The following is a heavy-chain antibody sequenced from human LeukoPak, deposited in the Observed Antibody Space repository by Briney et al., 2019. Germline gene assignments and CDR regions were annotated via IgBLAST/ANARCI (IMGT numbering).Heavy chain of an antibody. Sequence: GGSLRLSCAASGFTFSSFALSWVRQAPGKGLEWVANIKQDGSEKYYVDSVKGRFTISRDNAKNSLYLQMNSLRAEDTAVYYCARFSTMVRGVHASYYFDYWGQGTLVTVSS. CDR2: IKQDGSEK. CDR1: GFTFSSFA. V-gene: IGHV3-7*03. J-gene: IGHJ4*02. D-gene: IGHD3-10*01. CDR3: ARFSTMVRGVHASYYFDY.